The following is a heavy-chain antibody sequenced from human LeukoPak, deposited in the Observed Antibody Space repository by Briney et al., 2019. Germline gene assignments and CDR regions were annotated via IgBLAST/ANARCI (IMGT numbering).Heavy chain of an antibody. CDR3: ARSRGYGYGYYYYYMDV. Sequence: KASETLSLTCAVYGGSFSGYYWSWIRQPPGKGLEWIGEINHSGSTNYNPSLKSRVTISVDTSKNQFSLKLSSVTAADTAVYYCARSRGYGYGYYYYYMDVWGKGTTVTVSS. CDR2: INHSGST. CDR1: GGSFSGYY. J-gene: IGHJ6*03. D-gene: IGHD5-18*01. V-gene: IGHV4-34*01.